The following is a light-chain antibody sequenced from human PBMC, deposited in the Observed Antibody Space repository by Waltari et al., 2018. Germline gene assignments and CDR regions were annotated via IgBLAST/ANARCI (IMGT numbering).Light chain of an antibody. CDR2: DVS. Sequence: QSALTQPRSVSGSPGQSVTISCTGTSSNVGVYNYLSWYQQHPGKAPKVMIYDVSKRPSGVPDRYSGSKSGNTASLTISGLQTEDEADYYCCSYAGSYTWVFGGGTRLTVL. CDR3: CSYAGSYTWV. CDR1: SSNVGVYNY. J-gene: IGLJ3*02. V-gene: IGLV2-11*01.